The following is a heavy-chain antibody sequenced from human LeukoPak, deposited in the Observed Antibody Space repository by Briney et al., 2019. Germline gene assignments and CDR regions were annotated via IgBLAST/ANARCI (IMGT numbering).Heavy chain of an antibody. J-gene: IGHJ4*02. CDR1: GGSISSYY. Sequence: PSETLSLTCTVSGGSISSYYWRWMRHPPGKGLECIGYIYYSGSTNCNPSPKSRVTISADTSKSQVSLKLSSVTAADTAVYYSARLSYPLRYFDYWGQVTLVTVSS. CDR3: ARLSYPLRYFDY. D-gene: IGHD6-6*01. V-gene: IGHV4-59*08. CDR2: IYYSGST.